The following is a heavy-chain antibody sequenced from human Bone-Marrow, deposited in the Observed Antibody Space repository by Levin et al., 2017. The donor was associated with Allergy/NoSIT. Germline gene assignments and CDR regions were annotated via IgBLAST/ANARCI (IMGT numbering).Heavy chain of an antibody. CDR1: GFTFDDYA. J-gene: IGHJ4*02. D-gene: IGHD1-26*01. CDR2: ISWNSGSK. CDR3: AKDTSYRRPYMVGDSFDH. V-gene: IGHV3-9*01. Sequence: LSLTCAASGFTFDDYAIHWVRQGPGKGLEWVSGISWNSGSKGYADSVKGRFTISRDSAENSLYLQMNSLRPEDTALYYCAKDTSYRRPYMVGDSFDHWGQGTLVTVSS.